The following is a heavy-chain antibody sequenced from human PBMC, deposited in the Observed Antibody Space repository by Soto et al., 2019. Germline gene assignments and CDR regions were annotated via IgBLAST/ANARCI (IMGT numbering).Heavy chain of an antibody. CDR1: GFTFSSYA. CDR2: ISGSGGST. D-gene: IGHD2-21*02. J-gene: IGHJ4*02. CDR3: AKAPRGPIVVVTATDY. V-gene: IGHV3-23*01. Sequence: GGSLRLSCAASGFTFSSYAMSWVRQAPGKGLAWVSAISGSGGSTYYADSVKGRFTISRDNSKNTLYLQMNSLRAEDTAVYYCAKAPRGPIVVVTATDYWGQGTLVTVSS.